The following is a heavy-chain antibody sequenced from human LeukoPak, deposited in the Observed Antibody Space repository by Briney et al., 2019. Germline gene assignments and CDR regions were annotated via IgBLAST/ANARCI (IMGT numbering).Heavy chain of an antibody. V-gene: IGHV3-9*01. CDR3: ARGPQKNGHSSGYPGYFDY. J-gene: IGHJ4*02. CDR2: ISWNSGSI. CDR1: GFIFDDYA. D-gene: IGHD3-22*01. Sequence: GGSLRLSCAASGFIFDDYAIHWVRQAPGKGLEWVSGISWNSGSIGYADSVKGRFTISRDNAKNSLYLQMNSLRAEDTAVYYCARGPQKNGHSSGYPGYFDYWGQGTLVTVSS.